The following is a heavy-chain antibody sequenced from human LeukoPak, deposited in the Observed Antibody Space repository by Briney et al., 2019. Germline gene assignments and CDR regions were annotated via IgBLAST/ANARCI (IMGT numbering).Heavy chain of an antibody. J-gene: IGHJ4*02. Sequence: PGGSLRLSCAASGCTFSCYAMSWVRQAPGKGLEWVSAISGSGGSTYYADSVKGRFTISRDNSKNTLYLQMNSLRAEDTAVYYCAKGNHRYSYGPFDYWGQGALVTVSS. CDR1: GCTFSCYA. V-gene: IGHV3-23*01. CDR2: ISGSGGST. D-gene: IGHD5-18*01. CDR3: AKGNHRYSYGPFDY.